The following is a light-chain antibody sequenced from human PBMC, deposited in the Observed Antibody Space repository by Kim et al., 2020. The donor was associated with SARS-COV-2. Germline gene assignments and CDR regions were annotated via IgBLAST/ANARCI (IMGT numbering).Light chain of an antibody. V-gene: IGKV4-1*01. J-gene: IGKJ4*01. CDR2: WTS. CDR3: QQFYSTPLT. CDR1: QSVLHSSNNKNY. Sequence: ATINCKSSQSVLHSSNNKNYLSWYQQKPGQPPKLLISWTSTRESGVPDRFSGSGSGTDFTLTISSLQAEDVAVYYCQQFYSTPLTFGGGTKVEIK.